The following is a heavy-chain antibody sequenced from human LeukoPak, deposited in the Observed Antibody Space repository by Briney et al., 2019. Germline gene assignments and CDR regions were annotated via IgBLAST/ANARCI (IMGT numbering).Heavy chain of an antibody. Sequence: PAGGSLRLSCAASGFTFSSYWMHWVRQAPGKGLVWVSRINTDGSSTTYADSVKGRFTISRDNAKNTLYLQMNSPRAEDTAVYYCARAQGSLLLWFGESTSPRGQGTLVPVSS. D-gene: IGHD3-10*01. J-gene: IGHJ4*02. CDR3: ARAQGSLLLWFGESTSP. CDR1: GFTFSSYW. CDR2: INTDGSST. V-gene: IGHV3-74*01.